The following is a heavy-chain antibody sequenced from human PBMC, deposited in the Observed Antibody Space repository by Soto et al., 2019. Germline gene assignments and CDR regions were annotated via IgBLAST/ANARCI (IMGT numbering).Heavy chain of an antibody. D-gene: IGHD2-15*01. CDR3: ARGWYYFDV. J-gene: IGHJ4*02. CDR1: VEPMTGGYY. Sequence: PETLSLTCDVSVEPMTGGYYWGWIRQSPGKGLEWIGSIYYGGTTYYNPSLRSRLAISIDTSKNQFSLRLSSVTAADTALYYCARGWYYFDVWGQGSLVTVSS. CDR2: IYYGGTT. V-gene: IGHV4-38-2*01.